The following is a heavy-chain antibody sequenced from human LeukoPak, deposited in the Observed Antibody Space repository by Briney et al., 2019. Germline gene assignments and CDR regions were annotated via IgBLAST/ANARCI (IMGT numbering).Heavy chain of an antibody. V-gene: IGHV3-21*01. CDR2: ITTSSTYI. J-gene: IGHJ6*03. CDR3: ARDYYYMDV. CDR1: GFSFSTYN. Sequence: GGSLRLSCAASGFSFSTYNMNWVRQAPGKGLEWVSSITTSSTYIYYADSVKGLFTISRDNAKNSLYLQMNSLRAEDTAVYYCARDYYYMDVWGKGTTVTISS.